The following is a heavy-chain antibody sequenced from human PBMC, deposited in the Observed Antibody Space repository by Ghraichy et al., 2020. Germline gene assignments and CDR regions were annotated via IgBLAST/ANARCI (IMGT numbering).Heavy chain of an antibody. CDR2: IYYSGCT. D-gene: IGHD2-2*01. J-gene: IGHJ5*02. CDR1: GGSISSSSYY. Sequence: SETLSLTCTVSGGSISSSSYYWGWIRQPPGKGLEWIGSIYYSGCTYYNPSLKSRVTISVDTSKNQFSLKLSSVTAADTAVYYCARRYCSSTSCWRDKGSCVDPWGQGTRVTVSS. CDR3: ARRYCSSTSCWRDKGSCVDP. V-gene: IGHV4-39*01.